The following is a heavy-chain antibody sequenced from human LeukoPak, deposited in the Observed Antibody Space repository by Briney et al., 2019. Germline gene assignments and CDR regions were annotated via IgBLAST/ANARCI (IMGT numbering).Heavy chain of an antibody. V-gene: IGHV4-4*07. CDR2: IYTSGST. D-gene: IGHD2-2*01. CDR1: GGSISSYY. Sequence: SETLSLTCTVSGGSISSYYWSWIRQPAGKGLEWIGRIYTSGSTNYNPSLKSRVTMSVDTSKNQFSLKLSSVTAADTAVYYCARDFFGVVVPAAIWFDPWGQGTLVTVSS. CDR3: ARDFFGVVVPAAIWFDP. J-gene: IGHJ5*02.